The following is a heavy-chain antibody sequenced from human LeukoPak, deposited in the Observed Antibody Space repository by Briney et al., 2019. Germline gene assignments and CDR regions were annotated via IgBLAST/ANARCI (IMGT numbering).Heavy chain of an antibody. J-gene: IGHJ5*02. CDR3: ARQEGYCSSTSCFWWNYNWFDP. D-gene: IGHD2-2*01. Sequence: PSETLSLTCAVSGGSISSSSYYWGWIRQPPGKGLEWIGSLYYSGSTYYNTSLKSRVTISVDTSKNQFSLKLSSVTAADTAVYYCARQEGYCSSTSCFWWNYNWFDPWAREPWSPSPQ. CDR2: LYYSGST. CDR1: GGSISSSSYY. V-gene: IGHV4-39*01.